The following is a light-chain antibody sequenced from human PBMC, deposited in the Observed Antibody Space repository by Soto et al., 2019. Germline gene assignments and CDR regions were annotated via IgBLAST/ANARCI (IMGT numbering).Light chain of an antibody. CDR2: AAS. CDR3: QQSYSTPRT. Sequence: DIQMTPSASSLSASVGDRVTITCLASQSISSYLNWYQQKPGKAPKLLIYAASSLQSGVPSRFSGSGSGTDFTLTISSLQPEDFATYYCQQSYSTPRTFGQGTEVDI. J-gene: IGKJ1*01. CDR1: QSISSY. V-gene: IGKV1-39*01.